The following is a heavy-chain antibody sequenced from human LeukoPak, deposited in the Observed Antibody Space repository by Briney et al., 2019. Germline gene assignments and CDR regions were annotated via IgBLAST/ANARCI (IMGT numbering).Heavy chain of an antibody. V-gene: IGHV3-48*01. Sequence: GGSLRLSCAVSGFTFSTYSMNWVRQAPGKGLEWVSYISSNSSTIFYADSVKGRFTISRDNVKNSLYVQMNSLRVEDTAVYYCARDGIMDVWGKGTTVTVSS. CDR3: ARDGIMDV. D-gene: IGHD1-14*01. J-gene: IGHJ6*03. CDR2: ISSNSSTI. CDR1: GFTFSTYS.